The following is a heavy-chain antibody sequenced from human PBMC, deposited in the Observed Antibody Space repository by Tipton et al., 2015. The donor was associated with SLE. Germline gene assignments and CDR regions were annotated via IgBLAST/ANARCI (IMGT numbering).Heavy chain of an antibody. Sequence: TLSLTCTVSGFSISSYYWGWIRQPPGKGLEWIGEINHGGSTNYNPALKSRVTMSVDTSKNQFSLNLTSVTAADTAVYYCARGYRSSLFGVITPLEDVWGKGTAVTVSS. CDR2: INHGGST. D-gene: IGHD3-10*01. V-gene: IGHV4-34*01. CDR3: ARGYRSSLFGVITPLEDV. J-gene: IGHJ6*04. CDR1: GFSISSYY.